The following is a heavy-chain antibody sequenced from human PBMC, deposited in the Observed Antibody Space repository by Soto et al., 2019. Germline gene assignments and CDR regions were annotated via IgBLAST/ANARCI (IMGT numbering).Heavy chain of an antibody. Sequence: QVTLKESGPVLVKPTETLTLRCTVSGLTITDSEMGVSWIRQPPGQPLEWLAHIDSSGEKSYRTFLKSRLAISKDTSKSQIVLTMTNMDPADTATYYCAWSHLAVAVSPWFDPWGHGIPVTVSS. CDR3: AWSHLAVAVSPWFDP. V-gene: IGHV2-26*01. CDR1: GLTITDSEMG. J-gene: IGHJ5*02. CDR2: IDSSGEK. D-gene: IGHD6-19*01.